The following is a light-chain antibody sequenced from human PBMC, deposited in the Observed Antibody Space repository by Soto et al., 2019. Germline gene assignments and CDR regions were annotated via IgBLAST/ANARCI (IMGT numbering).Light chain of an antibody. J-gene: IGKJ1*01. CDR3: QQYNNWPT. Sequence: EIVMTQSPATLSVSPGERATLSCRASQSVSSNFAWYQQKPGQAPRFLIYGASTRATGIPARFSGSGSGTEFTLTISSLQSEDFAVYYCQQYNNWPTFGRGTKVEIK. V-gene: IGKV3-15*01. CDR1: QSVSSN. CDR2: GAS.